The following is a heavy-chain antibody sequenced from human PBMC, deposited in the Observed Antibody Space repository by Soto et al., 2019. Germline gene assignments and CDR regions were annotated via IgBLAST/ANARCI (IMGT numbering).Heavy chain of an antibody. D-gene: IGHD4-17*01. CDR2: IYSGGST. CDR3: ARPRVGDYIYFDY. V-gene: IGHV3-66*04. Sequence: EVQLVESGGGLVQPGGSLRLSCAASGFTVSSNYMSWVRQAPGKGLEWVSVIYSGGSTYYADSVKGRFTISRDNSNHTLYLQMNSLRAEDTAVYYCARPRVGDYIYFDYWGQGTLVTVSS. J-gene: IGHJ4*02. CDR1: GFTVSSNY.